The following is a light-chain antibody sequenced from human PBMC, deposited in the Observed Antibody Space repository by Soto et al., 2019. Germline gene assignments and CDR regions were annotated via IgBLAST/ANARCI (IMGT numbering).Light chain of an antibody. Sequence: DIQMTQSPSSLSASVGDRVTITCRASQRISNYVAWYQQKPGEVPNLLIYAASSLQTGVPSRFSASGSGTDFTLTISSLQPEDVATYYCQKYNSVPLTFGPGTKVDIK. CDR1: QRISNY. V-gene: IGKV1-27*01. CDR2: AAS. J-gene: IGKJ3*01. CDR3: QKYNSVPLT.